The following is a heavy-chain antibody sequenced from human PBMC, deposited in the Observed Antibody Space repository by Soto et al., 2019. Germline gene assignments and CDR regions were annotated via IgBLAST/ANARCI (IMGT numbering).Heavy chain of an antibody. J-gene: IGHJ2*01. CDR3: ARKSDSSPVPEADGV. D-gene: IGHD2-8*01. V-gene: IGHV3-53*02. Sequence: EVQLVETGGGLIQPGGSLRLSCAASGFSVGSNYMTWVRQSPGKGLEWVSLIYSNGDTDYADSVKGRFSISRDNFKNTLYLQMNNLRAGDTAVYHCARKSDSSPVPEADGVWGRGTLVTVS. CDR2: IYSNGDT. CDR1: GFSVGSNY.